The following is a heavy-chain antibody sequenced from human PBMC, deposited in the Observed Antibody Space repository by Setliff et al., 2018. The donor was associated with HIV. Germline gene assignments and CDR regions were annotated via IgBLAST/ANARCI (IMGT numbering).Heavy chain of an antibody. D-gene: IGHD1-1*01. CDR1: GGSFSGNH. Sequence: PSETLSLTCTIYGGSFSGNHWSWIRQSPGNGLEWIGEVLYNGGTRYNPSLENRVSMSVDTSKNQFSLKLLSVTAADTAVYYCRVWILRDTSGIWGQGTVVTVSS. J-gene: IGHJ3*02. V-gene: IGHV4-34*12. CDR3: RVWILRDTSGI. CDR2: VLYNGGT.